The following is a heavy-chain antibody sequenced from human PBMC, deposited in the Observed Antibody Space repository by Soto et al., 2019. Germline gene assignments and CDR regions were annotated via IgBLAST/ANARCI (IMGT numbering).Heavy chain of an antibody. D-gene: IGHD3-16*01. CDR2: IYHRGST. J-gene: IGHJ4*02. CDR3: AGGQSVAYDY. V-gene: IGHV4-30-2*01. CDR1: GGSISSGGYS. Sequence: QLQLQESGSGLVNPSQTLSLPCAVSGGSISSGGYSWGWIRQPPGKGLEWIGYIYHRGSTYYNPSLKSRVTISVDRSKNQFSLKLSSVTAADTAVYYCAGGQSVAYDYWGQGTLVTVSS.